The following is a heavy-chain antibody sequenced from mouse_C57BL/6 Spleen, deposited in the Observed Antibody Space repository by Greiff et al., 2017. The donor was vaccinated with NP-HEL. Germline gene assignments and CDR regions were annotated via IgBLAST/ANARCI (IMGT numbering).Heavy chain of an antibody. CDR1: GYTFTSYW. J-gene: IGHJ4*01. CDR3: ARKDFYYAMDY. V-gene: IGHV1-55*01. CDR2: IYPGSGST. Sequence: QVQLQQPGAELVKPGASVKMSCKASGYTFTSYWITWVKQRPGQGLEWIGDIYPGSGSTNYNEKFKSKATLTVDTSSRTAYMQLSSLTSEDSAVYYCARKDFYYAMDYWGQGTSVTVSS.